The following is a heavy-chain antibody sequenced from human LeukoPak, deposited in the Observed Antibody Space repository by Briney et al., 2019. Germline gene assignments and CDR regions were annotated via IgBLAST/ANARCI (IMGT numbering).Heavy chain of an antibody. CDR3: ARAGLWFGELLSPFDY. J-gene: IGHJ4*02. CDR1: GYTFTSYG. CDR2: IIPIFGTA. Sequence: SVKVSCKASGYTFTSYGISWVRQAPGQGLEWMGGIIPIFGTANYAQKFQGRVTITADESTSTAYMELSSLRSEDTAVYYCARAGLWFGELLSPFDYWGQGTLVTVSS. D-gene: IGHD3-10*01. V-gene: IGHV1-69*13.